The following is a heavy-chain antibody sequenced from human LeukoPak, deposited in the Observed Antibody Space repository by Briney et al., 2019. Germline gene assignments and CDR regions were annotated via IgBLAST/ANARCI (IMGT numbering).Heavy chain of an antibody. Sequence: PSETLSLTCTVSGGSISSSSYYWGWIRQPPGKGLEWIGSIYYSGSTYYNPSLKSRVTISVDTSKNQFSLKLSSVTAADTAVYYCARGPNYYDSSGSPTLNFDYWGQGTLVTVSS. CDR2: IYYSGST. CDR3: ARGPNYYDSSGSPTLNFDY. J-gene: IGHJ4*02. V-gene: IGHV4-39*07. CDR1: GGSISSSSYY. D-gene: IGHD3-22*01.